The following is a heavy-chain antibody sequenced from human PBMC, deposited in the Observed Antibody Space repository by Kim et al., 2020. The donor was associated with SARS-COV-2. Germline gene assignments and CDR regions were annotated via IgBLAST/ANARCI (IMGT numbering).Heavy chain of an antibody. J-gene: IGHJ4*02. CDR1: GYTFTSYG. CDR2: ISAYNGNT. D-gene: IGHD5-18*01. CDR3: AATWIRLWTPLDY. Sequence: ASVKVSCKASGYTFTSYGISWVRQAPGQGLEWMGWISAYNGNTNYAQKLQGRVTMTTDTSTSTAYMELRSMRSDSTAVYYCAATWIRLWTPLDYWWQGTLVTFSS. V-gene: IGHV1-18*01.